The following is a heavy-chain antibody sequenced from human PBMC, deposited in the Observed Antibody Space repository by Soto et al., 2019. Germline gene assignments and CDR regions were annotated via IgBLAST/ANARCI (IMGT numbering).Heavy chain of an antibody. D-gene: IGHD6-13*01. V-gene: IGHV3-23*01. CDR3: AKLAEQQQLVQGYFQH. J-gene: IGHJ1*01. Sequence: GESLKISCAASGFTFSSYAMSWVRQAPGKGLEWVSAISGSGGSTYYADSVKGRFTISRDNSKNTLYLQMNSLRAEDTAVYYCAKLAEQQQLVQGYFQHWGQGTLVTVSS. CDR2: ISGSGGST. CDR1: GFTFSSYA.